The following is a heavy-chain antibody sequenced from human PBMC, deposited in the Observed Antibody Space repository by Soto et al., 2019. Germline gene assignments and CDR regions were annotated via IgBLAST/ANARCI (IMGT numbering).Heavy chain of an antibody. V-gene: IGHV4-34*01. CDR3: ARASHDILTGPAWVWYFDL. CDR2: INDRGSI. Sequence: QVQLQQWGAGPLRPLETLSLTCGVSGGSFSGYYWAWIRQPPGEGLEWIGEINDRGSINYNTSLKSRVSISVDPSKNHYSLNLMSVTAADTSVYYCARASHDILTGPAWVWYFDLWGRGTLVTVSS. J-gene: IGHJ2*01. CDR1: GGSFSGYY. D-gene: IGHD3-9*01.